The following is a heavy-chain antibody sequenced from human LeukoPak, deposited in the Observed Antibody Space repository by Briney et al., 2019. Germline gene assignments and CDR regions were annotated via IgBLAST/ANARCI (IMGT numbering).Heavy chain of an antibody. CDR2: INHSGST. J-gene: IGHJ3*02. Sequence: SETLSLTCAVYGGSFSGYYWSWIRQPPGKGLEWIGEINHSGSTNYNPSLKSRVTISVDTSKNQFSLKLSSVTAADTAVYYCATRSRDYDIFDIWGQGTMVTVSS. CDR3: ATRSRDYDIFDI. D-gene: IGHD5-12*01. CDR1: GGSFSGYY. V-gene: IGHV4-34*01.